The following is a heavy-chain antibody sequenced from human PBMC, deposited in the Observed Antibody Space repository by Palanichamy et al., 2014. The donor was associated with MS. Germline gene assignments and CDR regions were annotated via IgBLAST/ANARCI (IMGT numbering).Heavy chain of an antibody. D-gene: IGHD3-16*01. V-gene: IGHV3-53*04. Sequence: EVQLVESGGGLVQPGGSLRLSCAASGFTVSSNYMSWVRQAPGKGLEWVSVIYSGGSTYYADSVKGRFTISRHNSKNTLYLQMNSLRAEDTAVYYCARGLGRTPGPDYYYYGMDVWGQGTTVTVSS. CDR3: ARGLGRTPGPDYYYYGMDV. CDR2: IYSGGST. CDR1: GFTVSSNY. J-gene: IGHJ6*02.